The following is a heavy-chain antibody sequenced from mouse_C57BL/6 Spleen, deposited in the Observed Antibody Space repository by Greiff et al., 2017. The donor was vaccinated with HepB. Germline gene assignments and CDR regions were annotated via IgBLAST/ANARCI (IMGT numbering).Heavy chain of an antibody. Sequence: QVQLQQSGTELVKPGASVKLSCKASGYTFTSYWMHWVKQRPGQGLEWIGNINPSNGGTNYNEKFKSKATLTVDKSSSTAYMQLSSLTSEDSAVYYCARKESTVVARVYFDYWGQGTTLTVSS. CDR1: GYTFTSYW. CDR3: ARKESTVVARVYFDY. CDR2: INPSNGGT. J-gene: IGHJ2*01. V-gene: IGHV1-53*01. D-gene: IGHD1-1*01.